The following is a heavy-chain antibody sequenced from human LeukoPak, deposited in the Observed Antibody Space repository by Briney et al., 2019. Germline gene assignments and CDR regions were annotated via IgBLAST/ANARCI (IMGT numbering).Heavy chain of an antibody. Sequence: GGSLRLSCAASGFTVSNNFMSGVRQAPGKGLEWVSVIYSGGSTYYADSVKGRFTISRDNSKNTLYLQMHSLRAEDTAVYYCARDSPKNTVIDYWGQGTLVTVSS. CDR1: GFTVSNNF. V-gene: IGHV3-66*01. J-gene: IGHJ4*02. CDR2: IYSGGST. D-gene: IGHD2/OR15-2a*01. CDR3: ARDSPKNTVIDY.